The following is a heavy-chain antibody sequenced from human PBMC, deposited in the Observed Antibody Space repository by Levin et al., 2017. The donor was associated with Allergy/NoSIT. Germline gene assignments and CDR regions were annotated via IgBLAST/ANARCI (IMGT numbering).Heavy chain of an antibody. CDR1: GYSFTRYW. D-gene: IGHD6-6*01. J-gene: IGHJ4*02. Sequence: VASVKVSCKGSGYSFTRYWIGWVRQMPGKGLEWMGIIYPGDSDTRYSPSFQGQVTISADESISTAYLQWSSLKASDTAMYYCARNSRWSSSSIYFDSWGQGTLVTVSS. V-gene: IGHV5-51*01. CDR2: IYPGDSDT. CDR3: ARNSRWSSSSIYFDS.